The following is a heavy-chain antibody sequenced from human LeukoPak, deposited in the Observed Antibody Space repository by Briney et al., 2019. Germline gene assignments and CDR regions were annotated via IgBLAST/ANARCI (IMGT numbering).Heavy chain of an antibody. V-gene: IGHV3-21*06. CDR2: ISSSGSYI. J-gene: IGHJ4*02. CDR3: AREDASSLDY. CDR1: GFTFSTYG. D-gene: IGHD6-13*01. Sequence: PGGTLRLSCAASGFTFSTYGMSWVRQAPGKGLEWVSSISSSGSYIYYADSLKGRFAISRDNAKNSLYLQMNNLRAEDTAVYYCAREDASSLDYWGQGILVTVSS.